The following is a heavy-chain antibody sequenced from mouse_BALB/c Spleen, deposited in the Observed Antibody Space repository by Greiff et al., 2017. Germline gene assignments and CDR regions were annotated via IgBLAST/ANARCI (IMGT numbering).Heavy chain of an antibody. D-gene: IGHD2-4*01. CDR3: ARSPVYYDYFAY. J-gene: IGHJ3*01. CDR2: ISYSGST. Sequence: EVKLMESGPSLVKPSQTLSLTCSVTGDSITSGYWNWIRKFPGNKLEYMWYISYSGSTYYNPSLKSRISITRDTSKNQYYLQLNSVTTEDTATYYCARSPVYYDYFAYWGQGTLVTVSA. CDR1: GDSITSGY. V-gene: IGHV3-8*02.